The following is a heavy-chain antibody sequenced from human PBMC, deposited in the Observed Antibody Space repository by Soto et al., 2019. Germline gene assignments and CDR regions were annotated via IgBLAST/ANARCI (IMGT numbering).Heavy chain of an antibody. CDR2: IIPIFGTA. CDR1: GGTFSSYA. D-gene: IGHD2-8*02. V-gene: IGHV1-69*12. CDR3: ATHWTGVPRYYYGMDV. Sequence: QVQLVQSGAEVKKPASSVKVSCKASGGTFSSYAISWVRQAPGQGLEWMGGIIPIFGTADYAQKFQGRVTITADESTSTAYTELSSLRSEDTAVYYCATHWTGVPRYYYGMDVWGQGTTVTVSS. J-gene: IGHJ6*02.